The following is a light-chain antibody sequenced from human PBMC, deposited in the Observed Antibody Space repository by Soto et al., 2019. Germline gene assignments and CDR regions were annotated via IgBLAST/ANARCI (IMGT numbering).Light chain of an antibody. J-gene: IGKJ2*01. Sequence: EVVLTQSPGTLSLSPGERATLSCWASQSVSRSYLAWYQQKPGQAPRLLIYIASTRATGIPDRFSGSVSGTYFTITISRLEPDDFAMYYCQQYVSSPYTFGQGIKLEIK. CDR2: IAS. CDR1: QSVSRSY. V-gene: IGKV3-20*01. CDR3: QQYVSSPYT.